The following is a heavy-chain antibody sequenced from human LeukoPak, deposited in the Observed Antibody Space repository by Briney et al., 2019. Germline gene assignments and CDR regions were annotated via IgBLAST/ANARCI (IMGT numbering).Heavy chain of an antibody. V-gene: IGHV4-30-2*01. CDR1: GGSISSGGYS. CDR2: INHSGST. D-gene: IGHD4-17*01. Sequence: SETLSLTCAVSGGSISSGGYSWSWIRQPPGKGLEWIGEINHSGSTNYNPSLKSRVTISVDTSKNQFSLKLSSVTAADTAVYYCARGRNGDSLDYWGQGTLVTVSS. J-gene: IGHJ4*02. CDR3: ARGRNGDSLDY.